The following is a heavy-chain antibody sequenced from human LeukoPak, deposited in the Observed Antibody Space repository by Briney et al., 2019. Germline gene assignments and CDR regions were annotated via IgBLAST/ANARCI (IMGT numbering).Heavy chain of an antibody. D-gene: IGHD3-16*01. Sequence: ASVKVSCKASGETFTTYDIHWVRQAPGQGLEWMGIINPSDGGATYAQKFQGRATMTRDTSTSTVYMELSSLTSEDTAVYFCAKCRSPSKYDYVWGRNWFDPWGPGTLVTVSS. J-gene: IGHJ5*02. V-gene: IGHV1-46*03. CDR2: INPSDGGA. CDR1: GETFTTYD. CDR3: AKCRSPSKYDYVWGRNWFDP.